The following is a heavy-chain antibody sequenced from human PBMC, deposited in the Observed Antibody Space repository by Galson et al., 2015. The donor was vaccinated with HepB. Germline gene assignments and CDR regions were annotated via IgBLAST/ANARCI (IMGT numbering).Heavy chain of an antibody. J-gene: IGHJ6*02. CDR3: ARDPFDYCSGGSCYSDYYYYYGMDV. V-gene: IGHV1-69*13. CDR2: IIPIFGTA. D-gene: IGHD2-15*01. Sequence: SVKVSCKASGGTFSSYAISWVQQAPGQGLEWMGGIIPIFGTANYAQKFQGRVTITADESTSTAYMELSSLRSEDTAVYYCARDPFDYCSGGSCYSDYYYYYGMDVWGQGTTVTVSS. CDR1: GGTFSSYA.